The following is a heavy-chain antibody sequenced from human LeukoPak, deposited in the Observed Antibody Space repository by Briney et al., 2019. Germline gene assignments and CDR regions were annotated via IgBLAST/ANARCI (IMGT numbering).Heavy chain of an antibody. CDR2: FDPEDGET. D-gene: IGHD3-10*01. CDR1: GYTLTELS. V-gene: IGHV1-24*01. CDR3: ATGLGELQEGNY. Sequence: GASVKVSCKVSGYTLTELSMHWVRQAPGKGLEWRGGFDPEDGETIYAQKFQGRVTMTEDTSTDTAYMELSSLRSEDTAVYYCATGLGELQEGNYWGQGTLVTVSS. J-gene: IGHJ4*02.